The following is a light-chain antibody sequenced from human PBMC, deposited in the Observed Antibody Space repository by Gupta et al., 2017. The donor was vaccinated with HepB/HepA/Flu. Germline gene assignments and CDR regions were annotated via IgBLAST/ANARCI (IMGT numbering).Light chain of an antibody. J-gene: IGLJ1*01. CDR1: SSNIGSNT. V-gene: IGLV1-44*01. Sequence: HSVLTQPPSASGTPGRRVTISCSGSSSNIGSNTVNWYQQLPGTAPKLLIYSNNQRPSGVPDRFSGSKSGTSASLAISGLQSEDEADYYCAAWDDSLNGYVFGTGTKVTVL. CDR3: AAWDDSLNGYV. CDR2: SNN.